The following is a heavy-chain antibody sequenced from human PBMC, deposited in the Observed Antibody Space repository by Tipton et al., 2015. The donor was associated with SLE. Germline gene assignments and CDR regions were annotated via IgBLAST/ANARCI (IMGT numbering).Heavy chain of an antibody. CDR1: GFSFRDYW. J-gene: IGHJ5*02. V-gene: IGHV3-7*01. Sequence: GSLRLSCEASGFSFRDYWMSWVRQGPGKGLEWVANIKEDGNEESYVDSVKGRFTISRDNGKKSLFLQMNHLRVEDTAVYFCARGGHWFDLWGQGTLVTVSS. CDR3: ARGGHWFDL. CDR2: IKEDGNEE.